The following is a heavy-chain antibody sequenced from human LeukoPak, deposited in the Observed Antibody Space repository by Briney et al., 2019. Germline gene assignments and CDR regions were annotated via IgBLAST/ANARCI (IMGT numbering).Heavy chain of an antibody. D-gene: IGHD1-26*01. CDR1: GFTFSTYA. CDR3: AKSIVGVAGLDP. CDR2: IGRSGGDT. J-gene: IGHJ5*02. Sequence: GGSLRLSCAASGFTFSTYAMTRVRQAPGKGLEWVSAIGRSGGDTYCADSVKGRFTVSRDNSKNTLYLQMNSLRAEDTAVYYCAKSIVGVAGLDPWGQGTLVTVSS. V-gene: IGHV3-23*01.